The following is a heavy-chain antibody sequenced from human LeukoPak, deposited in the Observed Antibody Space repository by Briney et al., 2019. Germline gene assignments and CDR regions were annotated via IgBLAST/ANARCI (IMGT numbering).Heavy chain of an antibody. D-gene: IGHD6-19*01. CDR1: GYTFTSYY. CDR3: ARGYSSGWYGGYYFDY. J-gene: IGHJ4*02. CDR2: INPSGGNT. Sequence: GASVKVSCKASGYTFTSYYMHWVRQAPGQVLEWMGIINPSGGNTSYAQKFQGRVTMTRDTSTSTVYMELSSLRSEDTAVYYCARGYSSGWYGGYYFDYWGQGTLVTVSS. V-gene: IGHV1-46*01.